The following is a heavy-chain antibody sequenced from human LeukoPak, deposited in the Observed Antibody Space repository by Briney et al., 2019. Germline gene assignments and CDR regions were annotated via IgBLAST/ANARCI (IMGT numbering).Heavy chain of an antibody. CDR3: ARRGVPYYYYYMDV. V-gene: IGHV3-7*01. J-gene: IGHJ6*03. CDR1: GFTFSSYW. Sequence: GSLSLSCAASGFTFSSYWMSRVRQAPGKGLEWVANIKQDGSEKYYVDSVKGRFTISRDNAKNSLYLQMNSLRAEDTAVYYCARRGVPYYYYYMDVWGKGTTVTVSS. CDR2: IKQDGSEK. D-gene: IGHD6-25*01.